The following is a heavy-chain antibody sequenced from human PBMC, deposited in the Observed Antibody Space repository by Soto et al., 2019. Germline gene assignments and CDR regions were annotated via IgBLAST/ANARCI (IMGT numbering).Heavy chain of an antibody. Sequence: QLQLQESGAGLVKPSQTLSLTCAVSGGSISSGDYSWSWIRQPPGKGLEWIGYIYHSGSTYYYPSLKSRVTIAIASSKNQFSLELTSVTAADAAVYYGARGHDSNDNWGQGTLVTVSS. D-gene: IGHD3-22*01. CDR2: IYHSGST. CDR3: ARGHDSNDN. CDR1: GGSISSGDYS. V-gene: IGHV4-30-2*01. J-gene: IGHJ4*02.